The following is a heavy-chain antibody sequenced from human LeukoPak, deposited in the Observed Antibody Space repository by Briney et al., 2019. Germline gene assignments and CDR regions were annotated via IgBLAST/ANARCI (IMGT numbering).Heavy chain of an antibody. CDR2: IYYSGNT. V-gene: IGHV4-31*03. D-gene: IGHD7-27*01. CDR1: GGSVSSGGYY. CDR3: AREMMGIGNYSDY. J-gene: IGHJ4*02. Sequence: SQTLSLTCTVSGGSVSSGGYYWSWIRQHPGKGLEWIGYIYYSGNTYYNPSLKSRVTISVDTSKNQFSLKLSSVTAADTAVYYCAREMMGIGNYSDYWGQGTLVTVSS.